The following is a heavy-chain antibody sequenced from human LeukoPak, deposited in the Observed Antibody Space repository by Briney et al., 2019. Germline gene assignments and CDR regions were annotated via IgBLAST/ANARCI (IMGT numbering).Heavy chain of an antibody. CDR1: GGSISSHY. CDR2: IYYSGTT. D-gene: IGHD6-13*01. V-gene: IGHV4-59*11. CDR3: ARGWGQQQRYYYGMDV. Sequence: KPSETLSLTCTVSGGSISSHYWSWIRQPPGKGLEWTGYIYYSGTTNYNPSLKSRVTISVDTSKNQFSLKLSSVTAADTAVYYCARGWGQQQRYYYGMDVWGQGTTVTVSS. J-gene: IGHJ6*02.